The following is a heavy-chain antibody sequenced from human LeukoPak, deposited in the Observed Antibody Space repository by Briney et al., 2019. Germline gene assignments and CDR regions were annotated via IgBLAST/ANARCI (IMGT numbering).Heavy chain of an antibody. CDR1: GYTFTSYG. Sequence: ASGKLSCKASGYTFTSYGVSWVRRAPAQGLEWMGWSSAYNGNTDGAQKIQGRVTKTKDTSTRTAYMAVRRPRSDDTAVDYWGRAAYRCGSDYWGQGTLVTVSS. CDR3: GRAAYRCGSDY. J-gene: IGHJ4*02. CDR2: SSAYNGNT. D-gene: IGHD1-26*01. V-gene: IGHV1-18*04.